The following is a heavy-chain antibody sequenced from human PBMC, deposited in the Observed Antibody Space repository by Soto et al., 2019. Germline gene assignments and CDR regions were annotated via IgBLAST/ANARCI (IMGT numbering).Heavy chain of an antibody. CDR2: IYHSGST. V-gene: IGHV4-30-2*01. Sequence: QLQLQESGSGLVKPSQTLSLTCAVSGGSISSGGYSWSWIRQPPGKGLEWIGYIYHSGSTHYNPSLKRRVTISVDRSKNQSSLKLSSVTAADTAAYYCASGQQLVRNYWGQGTLVTVSS. CDR3: ASGQQLVRNY. D-gene: IGHD6-13*01. J-gene: IGHJ4*02. CDR1: GGSISSGGYS.